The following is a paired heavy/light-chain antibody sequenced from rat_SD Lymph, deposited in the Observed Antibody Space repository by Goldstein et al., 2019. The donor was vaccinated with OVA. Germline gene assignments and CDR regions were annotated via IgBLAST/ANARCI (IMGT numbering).Light chain of an antibody. J-gene: IGKJ5*01. V-gene: IGKV3S11*01. CDR2: EAS. CDR1: EGVSSY. Sequence: DTVLTQSPVLAVSPGERVSISCRASEGVSSYLHWYQQKPRQQPKLLIYEASNLAAGVPARFSGSGSGTDFTLTIDPVEADDTATYFCQQSWNEPRTFGSGTKLEIK. CDR3: QQSWNEPRT.
Heavy chain of an antibody. CDR3: ARRGYYPGFAY. CDR2: IYPDGGAT. CDR1: GYTFTDYW. Sequence: QVKLLQSGAAVVKPGASVKMSCKASGYTFTDYWVSWVMQSHGKSLEWIGEIYPDGGATNFNEKFKGKATMTVDKSTSTAYMEFSRMTSEDSAIYYCARRGYYPGFAYWGQGTLVTVSS. J-gene: IGHJ3*01. D-gene: IGHD1-12*03. V-gene: IGHV1-36*01.